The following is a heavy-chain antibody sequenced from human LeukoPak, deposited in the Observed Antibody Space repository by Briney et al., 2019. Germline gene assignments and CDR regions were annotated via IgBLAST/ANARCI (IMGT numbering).Heavy chain of an antibody. CDR2: ISLGGGST. J-gene: IGHJ4*02. CDR1: GFTFSSYG. V-gene: IGHV3-23*01. Sequence: PGGSLRLSCAASGFTFSSYGMSWVRQAPGKGLEWVSSISLGGGSTYYADSVKGRFTISRDNSKNTLSLQMNSLRAEDTAVYYCAKAHSGGDGYNRPFDYWGQGTLVTVSS. CDR3: AKAHSGGDGYNRPFDY. D-gene: IGHD5-24*01.